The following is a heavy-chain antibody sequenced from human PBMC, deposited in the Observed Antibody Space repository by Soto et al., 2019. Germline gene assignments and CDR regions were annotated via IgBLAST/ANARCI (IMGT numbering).Heavy chain of an antibody. D-gene: IGHD4-17*01. J-gene: IGHJ4*02. CDR1: GFSLTTIGLG. CDR2: IYWNDDK. Sequence: SGPTLVNPTQTLTLTCTFSGFSLTTIGLGVGWIRQPPGKALEWLALIYWNDDKRYSPSLKSRLTITKDTSKNQVVLTMTNMDPVDTATYYCAHTPNLYGDFDYWGQGTLVTVSS. V-gene: IGHV2-5*01. CDR3: AHTPNLYGDFDY.